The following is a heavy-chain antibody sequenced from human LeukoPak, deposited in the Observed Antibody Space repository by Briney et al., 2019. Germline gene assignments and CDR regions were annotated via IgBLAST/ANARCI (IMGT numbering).Heavy chain of an antibody. CDR3: AKRGDSGSYHYYYYGMDV. CDR1: GFTFSSYA. Sequence: GGSLRLSCAASGFTFSSYAMSWVRQAPGKGLEWVSAVSGSGGSTYYADSVKGRFTISRDNSKNTLYLQMNSLRAEDTAVYYCAKRGDSGSYHYYYYGMDVWAQGTTVTVSS. CDR2: VSGSGGST. J-gene: IGHJ6*02. D-gene: IGHD1-26*01. V-gene: IGHV3-23*01.